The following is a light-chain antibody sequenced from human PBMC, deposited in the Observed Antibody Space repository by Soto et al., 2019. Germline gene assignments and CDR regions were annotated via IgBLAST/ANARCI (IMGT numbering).Light chain of an antibody. J-gene: IGLJ2*01. CDR1: DSNIGSNA. Sequence: HSVLTQPPSASGTPGQRVTISCSGSDSNIGSNAVNWYHQLPGTAPKLLINTNNERPSGVPDRFSGSKSGTSASLAISGLQSEDEADYHCAAWDDSLNGVVFGGGTKLTVL. CDR3: AAWDDSLNGVV. V-gene: IGLV1-44*01. CDR2: TNN.